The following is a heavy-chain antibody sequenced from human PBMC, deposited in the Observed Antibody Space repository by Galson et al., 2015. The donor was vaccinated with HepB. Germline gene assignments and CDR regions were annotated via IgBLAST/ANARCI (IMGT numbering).Heavy chain of an antibody. CDR1: GYTFTSYG. CDR3: ARGAVVVPAASPPDY. Sequence: SVKVSCKASGYTFTSYGISWVRQAPGQGLEWMGWISAYNGNTNYAQKLQGRVTMTTDTSTITAYMELRSLRSDDTAVYYCARGAVVVPAASPPDYWGQGTLVTVSS. J-gene: IGHJ4*02. V-gene: IGHV1-18*01. D-gene: IGHD2-2*01. CDR2: ISAYNGNT.